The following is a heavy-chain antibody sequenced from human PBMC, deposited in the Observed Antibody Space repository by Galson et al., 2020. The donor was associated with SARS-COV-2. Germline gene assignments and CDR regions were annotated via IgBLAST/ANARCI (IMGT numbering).Heavy chain of an antibody. CDR2: IWPDVTKK. CDR1: GFTFSNFG. J-gene: IGHJ4*02. Sequence: GGSLRLSCAASGFTFSNFGMHWVRQAPGKGLEWVAVIWPDVTKKYYPDSVKGRFTISRDNSKNTLYLQVDSLRAEDTAVYYCARGSYYYDSSGYVDYWGLGTLATVSS. D-gene: IGHD3-22*01. V-gene: IGHV3-33*01. CDR3: ARGSYYYDSSGYVDY.